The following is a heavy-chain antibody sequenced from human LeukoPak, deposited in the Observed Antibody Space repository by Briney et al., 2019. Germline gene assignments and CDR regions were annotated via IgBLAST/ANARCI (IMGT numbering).Heavy chain of an antibody. CDR3: VQVRLAGLFDP. V-gene: IGHV4-59*02. CDR2: IHYSGST. CDR1: GASVSAYY. J-gene: IGHJ5*02. D-gene: IGHD3-3*02. Sequence: SETLSLTCTVSGASVSAYYWTWIWQPPGKRLEWLGYIHYSGSTNYNPSLNSRVTMSLDASKNQFSLKLSSVSAADTAVYYCVQVRLAGLFDPWGQGTLVTVSS.